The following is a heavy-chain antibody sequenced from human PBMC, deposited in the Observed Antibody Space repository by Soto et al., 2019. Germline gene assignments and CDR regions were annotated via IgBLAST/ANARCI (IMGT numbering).Heavy chain of an antibody. CDR1: GYSFTNND. V-gene: IGHV1-8*01. CDR2: MNPGSGDT. D-gene: IGHD3-16*01. CDR3: SRMATFGSLNWFDP. Sequence: GASVKVSCKASGYSFTNNDVSWVRQATGQGLEWMGWMNPGSGDTGYAQKFQGRVTMTRDISIATAYMELSSLRSADTAIYYCSRMATFGSLNWFDPWGQGTLVTVSS. J-gene: IGHJ5*02.